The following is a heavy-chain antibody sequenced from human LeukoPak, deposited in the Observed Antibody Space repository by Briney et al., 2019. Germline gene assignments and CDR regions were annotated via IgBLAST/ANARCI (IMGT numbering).Heavy chain of an antibody. CDR2: INSDGSST. V-gene: IGHV3-74*01. J-gene: IGHJ6*02. CDR3: ARGSAVAGTPYYYYGMDV. CDR1: GFTFSSYW. D-gene: IGHD6-19*01. Sequence: GGSLRLSCAASGFTFSSYWMHWVRHAPGKGLVWVSRINSDGSSTSYADSVKGRFTISRDNSKNTLYLQMNSLRAEDTAVYYCARGSAVAGTPYYYYGMDVWGQGTTVTVSS.